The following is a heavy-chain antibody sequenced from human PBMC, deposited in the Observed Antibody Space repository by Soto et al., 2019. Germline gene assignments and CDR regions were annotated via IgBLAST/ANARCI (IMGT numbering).Heavy chain of an antibody. Sequence: PGGSLRLSCAASGFTFSGYAMSWVRQAPGKGLEWVSAISGSGGSTYYADSVKGRFTISRDNSKNTLYLQMNSLRAEDTAVYYCAKLHLYYYYYYMDVWGKGTTVTVSS. CDR3: AKLHLYYYYYYMDV. CDR2: ISGSGGST. V-gene: IGHV3-23*01. J-gene: IGHJ6*03. CDR1: GFTFSGYA.